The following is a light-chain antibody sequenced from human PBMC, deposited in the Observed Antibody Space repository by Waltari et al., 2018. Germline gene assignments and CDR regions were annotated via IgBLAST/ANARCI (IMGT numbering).Light chain of an antibody. CDR1: QSVSNF. J-gene: IGKJ4*01. V-gene: IGKV3-11*01. Sequence: EVVFTQSPATLSLSPGERATLPCRASQSVSNFLAWYQQKPGQAPRLLIYEASQRATGIPARFSGSGSGTDFTLTISSLEPEDFAVYYCQQRSNWPPLTFGGGTKVEIK. CDR3: QQRSNWPPLT. CDR2: EAS.